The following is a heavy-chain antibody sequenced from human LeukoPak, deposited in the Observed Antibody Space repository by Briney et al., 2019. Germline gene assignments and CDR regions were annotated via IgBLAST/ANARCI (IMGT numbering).Heavy chain of an antibody. Sequence: GGSLRLSCAASGFTFSGSYMHWVRQAPGKGLVWVSRVNTDGSTTTYADSVKGRFTISRDNANNTLYLQMNSLRAEDTAVYYCAKNYDFLTGYANWGQGTLVTVSS. CDR3: AKNYDFLTGYAN. CDR2: VNTDGSTT. CDR1: GFTFSGSY. V-gene: IGHV3-74*01. J-gene: IGHJ4*02. D-gene: IGHD3-9*01.